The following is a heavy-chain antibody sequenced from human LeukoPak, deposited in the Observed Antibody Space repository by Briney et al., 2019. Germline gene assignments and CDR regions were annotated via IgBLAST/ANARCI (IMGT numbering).Heavy chain of an antibody. CDR1: GGSFSGYS. V-gene: IGHV4-34*01. D-gene: IGHD3-22*01. J-gene: IGHJ4*02. CDR2: INHSGST. Sequence: ETLSLTCAVYGGSFSGYSWNWIRQSPGKGLEWIGEINHSGSTNYNPSLKSRVTISVDTSKNQFSLKLTSVTAADTAVYYCASSFRYYYDSPYFDYWGQGTLVTVSS. CDR3: ASSFRYYYDSPYFDY.